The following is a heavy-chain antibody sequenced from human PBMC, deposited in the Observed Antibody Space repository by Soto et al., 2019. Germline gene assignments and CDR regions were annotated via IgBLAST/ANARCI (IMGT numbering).Heavy chain of an antibody. Sequence: SETLSLTCTVSGGSISSHYWSWIRQPPGKGLEWIGYIYYSGSTNYNPSLKSRVTISVDTSKNQFSLKLSSVTAADTAVYYCARQYYYGSGSYSWGWFDPWGQGTLVTGLL. CDR1: GGSISSHY. V-gene: IGHV4-59*08. D-gene: IGHD3-10*01. J-gene: IGHJ5*02. CDR3: ARQYYYGSGSYSWGWFDP. CDR2: IYYSGST.